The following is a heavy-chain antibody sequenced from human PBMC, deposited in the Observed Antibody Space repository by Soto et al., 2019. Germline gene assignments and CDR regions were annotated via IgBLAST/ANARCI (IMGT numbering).Heavy chain of an antibody. D-gene: IGHD3-10*01. CDR3: AIDTRSTYYYGSGSYFFYFDY. CDR1: GGTFSSYT. Sequence: SVKVSCKASGGTFSSYTISWVRQAPGQGLEWMGRIIPILGIANYAQKLQGRVTITADKSTSTAYMELSSLRSDDTAVYYFAIDTRSTYYYGSGSYFFYFDYWGQGTLVTVSS. V-gene: IGHV1-69*04. J-gene: IGHJ4*02. CDR2: IIPILGIA.